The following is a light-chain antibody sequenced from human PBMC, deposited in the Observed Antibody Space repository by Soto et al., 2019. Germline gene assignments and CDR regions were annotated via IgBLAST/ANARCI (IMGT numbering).Light chain of an antibody. CDR1: SSNIGSNT. CDR2: SNN. Sequence: QSALTQPPSASGTPGQRVTISCSGSSSNIGSNTENWYQQLPGTAPKLLIYSNNQRPSGVPDRFSGSKSGTSASLAISGLQSEEEADYSSAAWDDSRTGAVFGTGTNVNVL. J-gene: IGLJ1*01. CDR3: AAWDDSRTGAV. V-gene: IGLV1-44*01.